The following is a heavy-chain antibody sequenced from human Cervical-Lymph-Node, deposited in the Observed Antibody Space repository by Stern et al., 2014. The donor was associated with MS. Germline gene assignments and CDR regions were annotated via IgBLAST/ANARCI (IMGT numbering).Heavy chain of an antibody. V-gene: IGHV3-23*04. Sequence: VQLVQSGGTLVQPGGSLRLSCAASGFTFSSYAMSWVRQAPGMGLEWVSVISGSDGSTFYADSVKGRFTISRDNSKNTLFLQMNSLRAEDTAVYYCAKVYGSGPFDYWGQGTLLTVSS. CDR3: AKVYGSGPFDY. CDR2: ISGSDGST. J-gene: IGHJ4*02. CDR1: GFTFSSYA. D-gene: IGHD6-19*01.